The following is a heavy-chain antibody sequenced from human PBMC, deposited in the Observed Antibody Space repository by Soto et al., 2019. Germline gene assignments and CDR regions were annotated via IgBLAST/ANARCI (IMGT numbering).Heavy chain of an antibody. CDR2: ISSSSSYI. V-gene: IGHV3-21*01. D-gene: IGHD1-26*01. Sequence: GGSPRPSCAACGFTFCSYSMNRVRQAPGKGLEWVSSISSSSSYIYYADSVKGRFTISRDNAKNSLYLQMNSLRAEDTAVYYCAQWDYYYYYMDVWGKGTTVTVSS. J-gene: IGHJ6*03. CDR1: GFTFCSYS. CDR3: AQWDYYYYYMDV.